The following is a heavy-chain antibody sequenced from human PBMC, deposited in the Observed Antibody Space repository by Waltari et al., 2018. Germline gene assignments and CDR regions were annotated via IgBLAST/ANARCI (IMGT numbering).Heavy chain of an antibody. CDR2: IGVAEGNT. D-gene: IGHD2-15*01. Sequence: QIQVAQSGPEVKTPGTSVKVSCKTSGFTFSNSAVQWVRQAPGQHLEWIGWIGVAEGNTNYAQNFQGRVTITRDMSTSTAYMDLSSLKSEDTAVYYCVTEDYGGGRCCSFDYWGQGTLVTVSS. J-gene: IGHJ4*02. V-gene: IGHV1-58*01. CDR3: VTEDYGGGRCCSFDY. CDR1: GFTFSNSA.